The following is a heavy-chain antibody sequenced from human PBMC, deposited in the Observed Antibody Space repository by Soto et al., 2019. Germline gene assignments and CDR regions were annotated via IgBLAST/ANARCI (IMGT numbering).Heavy chain of an antibody. D-gene: IGHD3-3*01. CDR1: GFTFSSYP. V-gene: IGHV3-30*04. CDR2: ISSDGNDK. Sequence: QVQLVESGGGVVQPGRSLRLSCVASGFTFSSYPIHWVRQAPGKGLEWVTTISSDGNDKYYSDSVKGRFTTSRDNSKNTVYLQMNNLRVEDTAVYYCAKEGVADKYYYHGMDVWGQGTTVNVSS. J-gene: IGHJ6*02. CDR3: AKEGVADKYYYHGMDV.